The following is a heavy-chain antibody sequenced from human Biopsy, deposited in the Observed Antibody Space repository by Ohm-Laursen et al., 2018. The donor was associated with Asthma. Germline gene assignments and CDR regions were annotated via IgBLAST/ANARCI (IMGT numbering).Heavy chain of an antibody. CDR3: VRGSSSWYNGPFYYYYGLDV. D-gene: IGHD6-13*01. J-gene: IGHJ6*02. Sequence: SETLSLTCSLSSGSGGYMRSGNYYWGWIRQPPGKGLEWIGSIYYSGTTYYNPSLKSRVTMSADTSKNQFSLILTSVTAADTALYYCVRGSSSWYNGPFYYYYGLDVWGQGTPVTVSS. CDR2: IYYSGTT. V-gene: IGHV4-39*01. CDR1: SGSGGYMRSGNYY.